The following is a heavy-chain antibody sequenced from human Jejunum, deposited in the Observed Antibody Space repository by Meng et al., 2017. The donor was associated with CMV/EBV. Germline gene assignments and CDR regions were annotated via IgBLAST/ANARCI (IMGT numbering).Heavy chain of an antibody. Sequence: SCAASGFTFSIYAMSWVRQAAGKGLEWVSVISGSGGTTHYADSVKGRFTISRDNAKNTLYLQMNSLRAEDTGVYFCARDVWASFDYWGQGSVVTVSS. CDR2: ISGSGGTT. CDR3: ARDVWASFDY. J-gene: IGHJ4*02. CDR1: GFTFSIYA. D-gene: IGHD1-26*01. V-gene: IGHV3-23*01.